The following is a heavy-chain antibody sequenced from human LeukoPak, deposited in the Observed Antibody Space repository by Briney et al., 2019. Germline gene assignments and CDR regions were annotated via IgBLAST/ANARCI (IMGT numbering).Heavy chain of an antibody. V-gene: IGHV4-59*08. J-gene: IGHJ5*02. Sequence: SEILSLTCTVSGGSINTYYWSWHRQPPGKGLERMGYIYYSGSTNYNHSLKSRVTMTVAMTKNQFSLKLSSVTAADTAVYYCARRVVLAAAGPEGRFDPWGQGTLVSVSS. D-gene: IGHD6-13*01. CDR2: IYYSGST. CDR3: ARRVVLAAAGPEGRFDP. CDR1: GGSINTYY.